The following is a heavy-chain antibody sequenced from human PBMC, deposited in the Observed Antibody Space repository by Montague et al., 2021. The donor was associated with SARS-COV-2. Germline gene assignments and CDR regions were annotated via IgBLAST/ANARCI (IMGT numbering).Heavy chain of an antibody. J-gene: IGHJ4*02. D-gene: IGHD4-17*01. CDR2: IYDSGST. V-gene: IGHV4-59*02. CDR1: GSSVRSYF. CDR3: ARENTVTTFGGPYYIDS. Sequence: SETLSLTCIVSGSSVRSYFWSWIRQPPGKGLGWIGNIYDSGSTNYNPSLKSRVTISVDTSKNQFSLKLSAVTAADTAVYYCARENTVTTFGGPYYIDSWGQGTLVTVSA.